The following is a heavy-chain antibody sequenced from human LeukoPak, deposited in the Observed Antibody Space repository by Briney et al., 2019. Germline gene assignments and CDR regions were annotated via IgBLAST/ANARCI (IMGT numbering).Heavy chain of an antibody. Sequence: SETLSLTCTVSGGSISIYYWSWIRQPPGKGLEWIGYIHDSGTTSYNPSLKSRVTISVDMSENQLSLRLTSVSAADTAIYYCARGGREGYNSFAYWGQGTLVTVSS. CDR2: IHDSGTT. D-gene: IGHD5-24*01. CDR1: GGSISIYY. CDR3: ARGGREGYNSFAY. V-gene: IGHV4-59*01. J-gene: IGHJ4*02.